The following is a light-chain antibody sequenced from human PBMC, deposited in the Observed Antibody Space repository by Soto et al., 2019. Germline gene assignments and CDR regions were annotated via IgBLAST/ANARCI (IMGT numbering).Light chain of an antibody. CDR2: LNSDGSH. CDR1: SGHSSYA. V-gene: IGLV4-69*01. CDR3: QTWGTGIGGLAV. Sequence: QPVLTQSPSASASLGASVKLTCTLSSGHSSYAIAWHQQQPEKGPRYLMKLNSDGSHSKGDGIPDRFSGSSSGAERYLTISSLQSEDEADYYCQTWGTGIGGLAVFGGGTQLT. J-gene: IGLJ7*01.